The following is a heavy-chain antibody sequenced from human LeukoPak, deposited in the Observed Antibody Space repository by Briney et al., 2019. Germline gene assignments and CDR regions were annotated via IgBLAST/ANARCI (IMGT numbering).Heavy chain of an antibody. J-gene: IGHJ3*02. CDR1: GFTFSSYA. CDR3: AREAMIVVVITNAFDI. D-gene: IGHD3-22*01. CDR2: ISYDGSNK. Sequence: GGSLRLSCAASGFTFSSYAMHLVRQAPGKGLEWVAVISYDGSNKYYADSVKGRFTISRDNSKNTLYLQMNSLRAEDTAVYYCAREAMIVVVITNAFDIWGQGTMVTVSS. V-gene: IGHV3-30-3*01.